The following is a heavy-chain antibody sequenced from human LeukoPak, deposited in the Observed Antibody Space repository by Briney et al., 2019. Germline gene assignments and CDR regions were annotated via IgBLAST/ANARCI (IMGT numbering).Heavy chain of an antibody. J-gene: IGHJ6*02. D-gene: IGHD3-10*01. V-gene: IGHV1-46*01. Sequence: ASVKVSCKASGYTFTAYFIHWVRQAPGQGFEWMGMINPTGGTTTYAQNFQGRVTMTSETSTATVYMELSSLRSEDTAVYYCARHDRVPLYQHGMDVWGQGTTVTVSS. CDR1: GYTFTAYF. CDR3: ARHDRVPLYQHGMDV. CDR2: INPTGGTT.